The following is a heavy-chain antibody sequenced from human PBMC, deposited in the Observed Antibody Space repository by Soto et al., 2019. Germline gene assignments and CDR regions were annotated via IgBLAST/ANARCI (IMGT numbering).Heavy chain of an antibody. V-gene: IGHV1-46*03. CDR3: ARVTQVIAVAGRFQSLDY. CDR2: INPSGGST. J-gene: IGHJ4*02. CDR1: GYTFTSYY. Sequence: ASVKVSCKASGYTFTSYYMHWVRQAPGQGLEWMGIINPSGGSTSYAQKFQGRVTMTRDTSTSTVYMELSSLRSEDTAVYYCARVTQVIAVAGRFQSLDYWGQGTLVTVS. D-gene: IGHD6-19*01.